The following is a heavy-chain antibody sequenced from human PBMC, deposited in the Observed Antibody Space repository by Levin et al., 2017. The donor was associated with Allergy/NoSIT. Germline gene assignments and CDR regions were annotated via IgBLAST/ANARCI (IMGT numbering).Heavy chain of an antibody. V-gene: IGHV4-34*01. Sequence: SQTLSLTCAVYGGSFSNYYWSWIRQAPGKGLEWIGEINHSGSTNYDPSLKSRVTIAVDTSKNHVSLKLNSVTAADTAVSYCARGTPVDYYDRSGFYYPFDHWGQGTLVTVSS. CDR2: INHSGST. J-gene: IGHJ4*02. D-gene: IGHD3-22*01. CDR3: ARGTPVDYYDRSGFYYPFDH. CDR1: GGSFSNYY.